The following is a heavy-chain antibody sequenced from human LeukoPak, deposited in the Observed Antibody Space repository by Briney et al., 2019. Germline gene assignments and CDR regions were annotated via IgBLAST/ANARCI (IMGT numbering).Heavy chain of an antibody. J-gene: IGHJ4*02. CDR3: ARPRYSSSQFDY. CDR2: IYHSGST. D-gene: IGHD6-13*01. V-gene: IGHV4-38-2*01. CDR1: GYSISSGYY. Sequence: PSETLSLTCAVSGYSISSGYYWGWIRQPPGKGLEWIVSIYHSGSTYYKPSLKSRVTISVDTSKNQFSLKLSSVTAADTAVYYCARPRYSSSQFDYWGQGTLVTVSS.